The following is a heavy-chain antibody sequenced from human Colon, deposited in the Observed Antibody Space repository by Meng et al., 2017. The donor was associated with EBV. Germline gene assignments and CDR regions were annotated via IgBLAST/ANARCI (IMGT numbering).Heavy chain of an antibody. CDR2: VSHPGSA. CDR1: GGSFRCYV. CDR3: ARVPTTGYKDH. J-gene: IGHJ4*02. D-gene: IGHD3-9*01. V-gene: IGHV4-34*01. Sequence: VLLQQLGAGLLKPSETLSLTCTVNGGSFRCYVWSWVRQPPGKGMEWIGEVSHPGSANYNPSLKSRVTISVDASEKQFSLRLTSVTAADSAVYYCARVPTTGYKDHWGQGTLVTVSS.